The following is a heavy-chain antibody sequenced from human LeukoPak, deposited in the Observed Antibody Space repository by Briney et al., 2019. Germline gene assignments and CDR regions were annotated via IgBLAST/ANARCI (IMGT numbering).Heavy chain of an antibody. D-gene: IGHD1-26*01. J-gene: IGHJ4*02. CDR1: GYTFTSYG. Sequence: ASVKVSCKASGYTFTSYGITWVRRAPGQGLEWMGWISAYNGNTNYAQKLQGRVTMTTNTSTSTAYMELRSLRSDDTAVYYCARDSVGSYYDYFDYWGQGTLVTVSS. V-gene: IGHV1-18*01. CDR3: ARDSVGSYYDYFDY. CDR2: ISAYNGNT.